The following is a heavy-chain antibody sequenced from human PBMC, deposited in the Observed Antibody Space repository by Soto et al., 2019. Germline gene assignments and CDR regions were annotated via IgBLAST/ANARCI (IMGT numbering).Heavy chain of an antibody. CDR3: ARQDSGWYSIDY. CDR2: IYPGDSDT. D-gene: IGHD6-19*01. J-gene: IGHJ4*02. V-gene: IGHV5-51*01. Sequence: GESLKISCNGSGYSFTSYWIGWVRQMPGKGLEWMGIIYPGDSDTRYSPAFQGQARISADKSISTAYLQWTSLKASDTAMYYCARQDSGWYSIDYWGQGTLVTAPQ. CDR1: GYSFTSYW.